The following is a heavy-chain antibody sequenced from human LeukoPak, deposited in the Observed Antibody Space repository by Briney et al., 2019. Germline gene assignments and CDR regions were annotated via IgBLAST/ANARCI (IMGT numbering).Heavy chain of an antibody. Sequence: SETLSLTCAVYGGSFSGYYWSWIRQPPGKGLEWIGEINHSGSTNYNPSLKSRVTISVDTSKNQFSLKLSSVAAADTAVYYCARGEAQDYWGQGTLVTVSS. CDR2: INHSGST. V-gene: IGHV4-34*01. J-gene: IGHJ4*02. CDR3: ARGEAQDY. CDR1: GGSFSGYY.